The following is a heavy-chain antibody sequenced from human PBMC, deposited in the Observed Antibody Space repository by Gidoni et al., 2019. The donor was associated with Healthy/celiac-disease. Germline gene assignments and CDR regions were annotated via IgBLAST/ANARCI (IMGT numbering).Heavy chain of an antibody. V-gene: IGHV3-30-3*01. J-gene: IGHJ3*02. D-gene: IGHD4-17*01. CDR1: GFKCRSYA. CDR2: LSYDGSNK. Sequence: QVQLGESGGGVGQAGRARRTAGAAAGFKCRSYARHWVRQAPGKGLVWVAVLSYDGSNKYYADSVQVRFTISRDNSKNTLYLQMTSLRAEDTAVYYCARDYGGNSGYDAFDIWGQGTMVTVSS. CDR3: ARDYGGNSGYDAFDI.